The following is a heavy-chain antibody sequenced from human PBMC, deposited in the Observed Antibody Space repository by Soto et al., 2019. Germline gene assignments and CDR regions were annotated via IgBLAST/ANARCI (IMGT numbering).Heavy chain of an antibody. D-gene: IGHD2-15*01. CDR3: ARVGYDD. CDR1: GVSISSNKW. V-gene: IGHV4-4*02. CDR2: IYSSGRT. J-gene: IGHJ3*01. Sequence: QVHLRESGPGRVQPSGTLSVSCVVSGVSISSNKWWTWVRQPPGKGLEWIGEIYSSGRTNYNPSLKSRVTLSIDKSKNQFSLKLNSVTAADTAVYYCARVGYDDWGQGTMVTVSS.